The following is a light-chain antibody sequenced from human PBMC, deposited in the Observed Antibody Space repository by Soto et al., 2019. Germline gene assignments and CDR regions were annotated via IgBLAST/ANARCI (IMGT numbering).Light chain of an antibody. J-gene: IGLJ3*02. CDR3: QSYDSSLSGSV. CDR2: SNS. CDR1: SSNIGAGYD. Sequence: QSVLTQPPSVSGAPGQRVTISCNGSSSNIGAGYDVHWYQQLPGTAPKLLIYSNSNRPSGVPDRLSGSKSGTSASLAITGLQAEDEADYYCQSYDSSLSGSVFGGGTKLTVL. V-gene: IGLV1-40*01.